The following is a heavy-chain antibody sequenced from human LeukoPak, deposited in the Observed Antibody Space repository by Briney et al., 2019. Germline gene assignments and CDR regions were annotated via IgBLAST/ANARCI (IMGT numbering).Heavy chain of an antibody. D-gene: IGHD2-2*01. V-gene: IGHV1-2*02. Sequence: ASVKVSCKASGYTFTGYYMHWVRQAPGQGLEWMGWINPNSGGTNYAQKFQGRVTMTRDTSISTAYMELSRLRSDDTAVYHCAREDIVVVPAAKSRWFDPWGQGTLVTVSS. CDR1: GYTFTGYY. J-gene: IGHJ5*02. CDR3: AREDIVVVPAAKSRWFDP. CDR2: INPNSGGT.